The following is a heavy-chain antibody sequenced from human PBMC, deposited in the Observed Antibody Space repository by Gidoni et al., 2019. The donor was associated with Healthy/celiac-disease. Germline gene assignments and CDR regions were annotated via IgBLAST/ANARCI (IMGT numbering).Heavy chain of an antibody. CDR2: INHSGST. J-gene: IGHJ4*02. V-gene: IGHV4-34*01. CDR3: ARREDGSGSYDY. D-gene: IGHD3-10*01. Sequence: QVQLQQWGAGLLKPSETLSLTCAVSGGSFSGYYWSWIRQPPGKGLEWIGEINHSGSTNYNPSLKSRGTISVDTSKNQFSLKLSSVTAADTAVYYCARREDGSGSYDYWGQGTLVTVSS. CDR1: GGSFSGYY.